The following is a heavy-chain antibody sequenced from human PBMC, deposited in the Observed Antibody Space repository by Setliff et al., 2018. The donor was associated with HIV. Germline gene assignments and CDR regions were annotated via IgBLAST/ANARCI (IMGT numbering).Heavy chain of an antibody. CDR3: AKGSGPPWFDP. V-gene: IGHV4-38-2*01. CDR1: GYSISSGYY. J-gene: IGHJ5*02. D-gene: IGHD3-3*01. CDR2: IYDSGHT. Sequence: PSETLSLTCAVSGYSISSGYYWGWIRQPPGKGLEWIGNIYDSGHTSYNPSLKSRVTISMDTSKNLFSLKLTSVTAADTAVYFCAKGSGPPWFDPWGQGTLVTVSS.